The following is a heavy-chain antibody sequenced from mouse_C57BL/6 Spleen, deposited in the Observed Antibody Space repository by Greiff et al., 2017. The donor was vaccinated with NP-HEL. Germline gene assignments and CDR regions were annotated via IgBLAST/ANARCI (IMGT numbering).Heavy chain of an antibody. Sequence: VQLPQSGAELVRPGASVKLSCTASGFNIKDYSMHWVKQRPEQGLEWIGRIDPEDGDTEYAPKFQSKATMTADTSPNTAYLQLSSLTSEDTAVYYGTTCRWAYAMDYWSHRASVTVPS. J-gene: IGHJ4*01. D-gene: IGHD2-3*01. CDR2: IDPEDGDT. CDR3: TTCRWAYAMDY. CDR1: GFNIKDYS. V-gene: IGHV14-1*01.